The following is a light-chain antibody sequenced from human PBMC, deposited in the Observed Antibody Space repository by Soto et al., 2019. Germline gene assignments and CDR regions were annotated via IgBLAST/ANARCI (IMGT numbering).Light chain of an antibody. V-gene: IGKV3-20*01. J-gene: IGKJ1*01. Sequence: EIVLKQSPGTLALSPGERATLSCRASQSVSSIYLAWYQQKPGQAPRLLIYGASSRATGIPDRFSGSGSGTDFTLNISRLEPEDLAVYYCQQYGSAAWTFGQGTKVEIK. CDR3: QQYGSAAWT. CDR1: QSVSSIY. CDR2: GAS.